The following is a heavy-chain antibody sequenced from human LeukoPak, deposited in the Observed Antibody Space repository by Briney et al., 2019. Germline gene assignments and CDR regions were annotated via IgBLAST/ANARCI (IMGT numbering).Heavy chain of an antibody. J-gene: IGHJ6*03. D-gene: IGHD5-24*01. V-gene: IGHV3-48*04. Sequence: PGGSLRLSCAASGFTFSTYGMNWVRQAPGKGLEWVSYISSSSSTIYYADSVKGRFTISRDNAKNSLYLQMNSLRAEDTAVYYCARDELMASMDVWGKGTTVTVSS. CDR2: ISSSSSTI. CDR1: GFTFSTYG. CDR3: ARDELMASMDV.